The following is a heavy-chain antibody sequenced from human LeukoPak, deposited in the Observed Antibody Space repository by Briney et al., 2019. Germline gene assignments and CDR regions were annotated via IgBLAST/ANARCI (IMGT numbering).Heavy chain of an antibody. CDR2: IKGDGSST. CDR3: VRDGVGAPPFDY. J-gene: IGHJ4*02. V-gene: IGHV3-74*01. Sequence: HPGGSLRLSCAASGFTFSSNWMHWVRQAPGKRLVWVSRIKGDGSSTSYADSVKGRFTISRDNAKNTLFLQMNSLRAEDTAVYYCVRDGVGAPPFDYWGQGALLTVSS. D-gene: IGHD1-26*01. CDR1: GFTFSSNW.